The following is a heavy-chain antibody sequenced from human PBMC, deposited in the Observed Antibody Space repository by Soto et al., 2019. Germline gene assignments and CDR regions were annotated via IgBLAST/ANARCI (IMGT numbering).Heavy chain of an antibody. CDR1: GYTFTSYD. Sequence: QVQLVQSGAEVKKPGASVKVSCKASGYTFTSYDINWVRQATGQGLEWMGWMNPNSGNTGYAQKFQGRVTMTRNTSISTAYMELSSLRSEDTAVYYCARFDFWGGYYFTRDYYYGMDVWGPGNTVTVSS. D-gene: IGHD3-3*01. J-gene: IGHJ6*02. V-gene: IGHV1-8*01. CDR3: ARFDFWGGYYFTRDYYYGMDV. CDR2: MNPNSGNT.